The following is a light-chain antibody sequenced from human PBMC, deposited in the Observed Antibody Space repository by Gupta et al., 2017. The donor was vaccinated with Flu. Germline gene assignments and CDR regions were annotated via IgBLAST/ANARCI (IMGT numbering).Light chain of an antibody. J-gene: IGLJ3*02. CDR2: EVS. V-gene: IGLV2-14*01. Sequence: SITISCTGSSSAIGAHDYVSWYQQHPGKAPNVIFYEVSKRPSGVSNRFSASKSGNTASLTISGHQAEDEADYYCNAYTNTAIRVFGGGTKLTVL. CDR1: SSAIGAHDY. CDR3: NAYTNTAIRV.